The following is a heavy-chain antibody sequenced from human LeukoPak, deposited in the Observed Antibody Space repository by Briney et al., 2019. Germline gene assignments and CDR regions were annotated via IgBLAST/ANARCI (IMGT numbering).Heavy chain of an antibody. CDR2: INPNSGGT. J-gene: IGHJ4*02. CDR3: TRETSSRYFDY. Sequence: ASVKVSCKASGYTFTGYYMHWVRQAPGQGLEWMGWINPNSGGTNYAQKFQGRVTMTRDTSISTAYMELSSLRSEDTAVYYCTRETSSRYFDYWGQGTLVTVSS. V-gene: IGHV1-2*02. CDR1: GYTFTGYY.